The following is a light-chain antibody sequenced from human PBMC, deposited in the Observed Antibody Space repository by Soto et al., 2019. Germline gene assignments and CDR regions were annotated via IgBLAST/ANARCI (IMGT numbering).Light chain of an antibody. CDR3: CSYADGPTSVV. J-gene: IGLJ2*01. CDR2: ERT. Sequence: QSVLTQPASVSGSPGQSITISCTGTSSDVGGYNLVSWYQQHPGEAPKLMIYERTKRPSGVSNRFSGSKSGNTASLTISGLQAEDEADYYCCSYADGPTSVVFGGGTKLTVL. CDR1: SSDVGGYNL. V-gene: IGLV2-23*01.